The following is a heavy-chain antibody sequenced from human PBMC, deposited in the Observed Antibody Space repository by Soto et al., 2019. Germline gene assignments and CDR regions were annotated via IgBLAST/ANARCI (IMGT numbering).Heavy chain of an antibody. V-gene: IGHV3-23*01. D-gene: IGHD3-22*01. J-gene: IGHJ4*02. CDR1: GFTFSSYA. Sequence: PGGSLRLSCAASGFTFSSYAMSCVRQAPGKGLEWVSAISGSGGSTYYADSVKGRFTISRDNSKNTLYLQMNSLRAEDTAVYYCAKDRSGYYDSSGYSDYWGQGTLVTVSS. CDR3: AKDRSGYYDSSGYSDY. CDR2: ISGSGGST.